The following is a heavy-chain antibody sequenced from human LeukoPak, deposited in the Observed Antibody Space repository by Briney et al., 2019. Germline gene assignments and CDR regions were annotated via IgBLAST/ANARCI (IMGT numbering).Heavy chain of an antibody. CDR2: ITSNGGYT. V-gene: IGHV3-64*02. D-gene: IGHD1-26*01. CDR3: ARVKMGATVSDYYYYYMDV. J-gene: IGHJ6*03. Sequence: GGSLRLSCAASGFTFSSYTMHWVRQAPGKRLQSVSAITSNGGYTHYADSVEGRFTISRDNSRNALFLQMGGLRIEDMAVYYCARVKMGATVSDYYYYYMDVWGKGTTVTVSS. CDR1: GFTFSSYT.